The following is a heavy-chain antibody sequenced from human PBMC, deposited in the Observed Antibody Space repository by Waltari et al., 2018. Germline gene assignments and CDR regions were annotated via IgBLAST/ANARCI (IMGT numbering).Heavy chain of an antibody. J-gene: IGHJ4*02. CDR1: GDSISSTSYY. CDR2: FVYNANT. D-gene: IGHD2-15*01. Sequence: QLHLQESGPGLVKPSETLSLTCSVSGDSISSTSYYWCWIRQPPGKGLEWIGSFVYNANTYYNPSLKSRVSISVDTSKNHFSLQLMSVTAAETAIYYCARPGRVGGGSLMALDYWGQGTLVTVSS. CDR3: ARPGRVGGGSLMALDY. V-gene: IGHV4-39*02.